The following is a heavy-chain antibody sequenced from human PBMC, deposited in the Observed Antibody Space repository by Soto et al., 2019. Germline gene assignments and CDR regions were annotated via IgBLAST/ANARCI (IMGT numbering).Heavy chain of an antibody. V-gene: IGHV4-34*01. D-gene: IGHD6-13*01. CDR3: ARVIAAAGTYYFDY. Sequence: SETLSLTCAVYGGSFSGYYWSWIRQPPGTGQEWIGEINHSGSTNYNPSLKSRVTISVDTSKNQFSLKLSSVTAADTAVFYCARVIAAAGTYYFDYWGQGTLVTVSS. CDR1: GGSFSGYY. J-gene: IGHJ4*02. CDR2: INHSGST.